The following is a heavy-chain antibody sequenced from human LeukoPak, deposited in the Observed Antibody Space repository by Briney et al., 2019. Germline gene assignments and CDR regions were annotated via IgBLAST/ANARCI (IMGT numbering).Heavy chain of an antibody. V-gene: IGHV4-59*12. J-gene: IGHJ4*02. Sequence: PSETLSLTCTVSGGSITNYYWTWIRQPPGKGLEWIGEIHYSGSATYNPSLKSRVTISVDTSKNQFSLKMNSVTAADTAVYYCARGQWFRAFWSRGTPVTVSS. D-gene: IGHD3-10*01. CDR1: GGSITNYY. CDR3: ARGQWFRAF. CDR2: IHYSGSA.